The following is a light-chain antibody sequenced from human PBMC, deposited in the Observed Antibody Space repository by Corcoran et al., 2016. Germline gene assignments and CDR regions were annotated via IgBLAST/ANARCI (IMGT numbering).Light chain of an antibody. CDR2: GTT. V-gene: IGLV1-44*01. Sequence: QSGLSQEVSLSGSVGQRVTLSCTGSSSNVGSYGAGWHQKIPGTAPKTVMLGTTRPSGIPDRFSGSKSGNTATLSISNLQPGDDGDYFCSSWDYSQDVFVFGGGTKLTVL. CDR1: SSNVGSYG. J-gene: IGLJ2*01. CDR3: SSWDYSQDVFV.